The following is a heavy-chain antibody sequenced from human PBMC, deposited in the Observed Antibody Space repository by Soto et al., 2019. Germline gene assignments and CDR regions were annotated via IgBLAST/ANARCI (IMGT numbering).Heavy chain of an antibody. D-gene: IGHD1-20*01. V-gene: IGHV4-31*02. CDR3: ARVGGINWFDP. J-gene: IGHJ5*02. Sequence: SETLSLTCTVSGGSISSGGYYWSWIRQHPGKGLEWIGYIYYSGSTYYNPSLKSRVTISVDTSKNQSSLKLSSVTAADTAVYYCARVGGINWFDPWGQGILVTVSS. CDR1: GGSISSGGYY. CDR2: IYYSGST.